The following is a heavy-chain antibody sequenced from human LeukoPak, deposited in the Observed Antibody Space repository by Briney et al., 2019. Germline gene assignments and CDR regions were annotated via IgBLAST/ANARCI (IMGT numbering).Heavy chain of an antibody. J-gene: IGHJ4*02. CDR2: VSDSGRST. D-gene: IGHD5-24*01. Sequence: GGSLRLSCAASGFTFSSYPMSWVRQAPGEGLEWVSAVSDSGRSTYYADSVKGRFTISRDNSKNTLHLQMSSLRAEDTAVYYCAKRSNSKCFDFWGQGTLVTVSS. V-gene: IGHV3-23*01. CDR1: GFTFSSYP. CDR3: AKRSNSKCFDF.